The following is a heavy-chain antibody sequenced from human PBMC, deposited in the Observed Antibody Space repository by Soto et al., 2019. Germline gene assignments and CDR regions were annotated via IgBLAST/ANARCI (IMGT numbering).Heavy chain of an antibody. CDR3: ARDARSGSYNWFDP. V-gene: IGHV1-69*06. CDR1: GGTFSSYA. J-gene: IGHJ5*02. D-gene: IGHD1-26*01. Sequence: GASVKVSCKASGGTFSSYAISWVRQAPGQGLEWMGGIIPIFGTANYAQKFRGRVTITADKSTSTAYMELSSLRSEDTAVYYCARDARSGSYNWFDPWGQGTLVTVS. CDR2: IIPIFGTA.